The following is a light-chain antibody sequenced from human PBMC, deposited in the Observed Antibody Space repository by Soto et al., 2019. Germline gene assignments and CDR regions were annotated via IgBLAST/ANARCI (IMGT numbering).Light chain of an antibody. CDR1: RGISSN. V-gene: IGKV3-20*01. CDR2: GAS. Sequence: AQSPATLSMSPGERATLSCRASRGISSNLAWYQQKPGQAPRLLIYGASSRATGIPDRFSGSGSGTDFTLTISRLEPEDFAVYYCQQYGSSPSTFGQGTKVDIK. J-gene: IGKJ1*01. CDR3: QQYGSSPST.